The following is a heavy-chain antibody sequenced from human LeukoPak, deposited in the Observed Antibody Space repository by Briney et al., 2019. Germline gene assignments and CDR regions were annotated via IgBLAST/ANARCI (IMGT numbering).Heavy chain of an antibody. V-gene: IGHV3-21*01. J-gene: IGHJ4*02. CDR3: ARGGGSRFDY. CDR1: GFTFSSYS. CDR2: ISSSSSYI. D-gene: IGHD2-15*01. Sequence: GGSLRLSCAASGFTFSSYSMNWVRQAPGKGLEWVSSISSSSSYIYYADSVKGRFTISRDNAKNSLYLQMNSLRAEDAAVYYCARGGGSRFDYWGQGTLVTVSS.